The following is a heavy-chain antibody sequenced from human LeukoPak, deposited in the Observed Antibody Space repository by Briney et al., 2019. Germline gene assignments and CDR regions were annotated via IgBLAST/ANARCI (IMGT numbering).Heavy chain of an antibody. D-gene: IGHD3-3*01. Sequence: GGSLRLFCAASGFTFSSYAMHWVRQAPGKGLEWVAVIWYDGSNKYYADSVKGRFTISRDNSKNTLYLQMNSLRAEDTAVYYCARDQQYYDFWSGNFDYWGQGTLVTVSS. V-gene: IGHV3-33*08. CDR3: ARDQQYYDFWSGNFDY. CDR1: GFTFSSYA. CDR2: IWYDGSNK. J-gene: IGHJ4*02.